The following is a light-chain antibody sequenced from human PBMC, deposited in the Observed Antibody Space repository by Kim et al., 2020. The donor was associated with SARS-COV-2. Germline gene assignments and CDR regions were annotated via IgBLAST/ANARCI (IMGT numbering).Light chain of an antibody. Sequence: ASVGDRVTIPCRASQGISSDLASYQQKPRQAPNLLIYAASTLQSGVPSRCSGSGSGTDFTLTVSSLQPEDFATYSCQQLHSFPLTFGPGTKVDIK. CDR1: QGISSD. CDR3: QQLHSFPLT. V-gene: IGKV1-9*01. CDR2: AAS. J-gene: IGKJ3*01.